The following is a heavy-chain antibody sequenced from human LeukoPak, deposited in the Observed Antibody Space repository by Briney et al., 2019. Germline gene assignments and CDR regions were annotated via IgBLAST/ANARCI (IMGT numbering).Heavy chain of an antibody. Sequence: SETLSLTCTVAGGSISSYHWSWIRQPPGKELEWIGHIYYSGSTNYNPSLRSRVTISLDTSKKQFSLKVSSVTAADTAVYYCASQNNYYHGLDVWGQGTTVSVSS. CDR3: ASQNNYYHGLDV. CDR1: GGSISSYH. CDR2: IYYSGST. J-gene: IGHJ6*02. V-gene: IGHV4-59*08.